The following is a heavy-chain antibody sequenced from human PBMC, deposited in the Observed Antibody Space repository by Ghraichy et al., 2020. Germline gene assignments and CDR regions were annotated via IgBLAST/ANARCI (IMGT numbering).Heavy chain of an antibody. CDR2: ISGSGGST. J-gene: IGHJ4*02. Sequence: LTCAASGFTFSSYAMSWVRQAPGKGLEWVSAISGSGGSTYYADSVKGRFTISRDNSKNTLYLQMNSLRAEDTAVYYCAKAPIPYSAAGGYWGQGTLVTVSS. CDR3: AKAPIPYSAAGGY. V-gene: IGHV3-23*01. CDR1: GFTFSSYA. D-gene: IGHD2-21*01.